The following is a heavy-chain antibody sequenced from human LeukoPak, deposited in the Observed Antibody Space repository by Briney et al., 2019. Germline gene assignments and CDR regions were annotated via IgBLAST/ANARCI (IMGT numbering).Heavy chain of an antibody. CDR3: ARDDDRWLLAFEL. Sequence: SQTLSLTCAISGDSVSNNIATWNWIRQSPSRGLEWLGRTYYRSKWDSDYALSVKCRITIKADTSKNQFSLHLSSVTPEDTAVYYCARDDDRWLLAFELWGQGTPGIVSS. CDR2: TYYRSKWDS. D-gene: IGHD3-9*01. V-gene: IGHV6-1*01. J-gene: IGHJ4*02. CDR1: GDSVSNNIAT.